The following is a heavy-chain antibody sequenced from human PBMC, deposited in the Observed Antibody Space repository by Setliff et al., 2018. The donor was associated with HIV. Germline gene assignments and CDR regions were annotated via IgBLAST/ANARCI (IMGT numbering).Heavy chain of an antibody. V-gene: IGHV1-24*01. CDR3: AASISSRHYYGSAL. Sequence: GASVKVSCKISGYTLSELSMHWVRQAPGKGLEWMVGFNPEEGKTIYAQKFQGRVTMTEDTSTDTAFMDLNNLRSEDTAVYCCAASISSRHYYGSALWGRGTLVTVS. D-gene: IGHD3-10*01. CDR1: GYTLSELS. CDR2: FNPEEGKT. J-gene: IGHJ2*01.